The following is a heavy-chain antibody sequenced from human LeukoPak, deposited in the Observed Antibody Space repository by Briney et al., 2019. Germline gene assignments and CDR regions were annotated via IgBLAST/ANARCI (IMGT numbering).Heavy chain of an antibody. CDR3: ARVRYSSGWSFDY. D-gene: IGHD6-19*01. V-gene: IGHV3-53*01. Sequence: GGSLRLSCAASGFTVSSNYMSWVRQAPGKGLEWVSVIYSGGSTYYADSVKGRFTISRDNSKNTLYLRMNSLRAEDTAVYYCARVRYSSGWSFDYWGQGTLVTVSS. CDR1: GFTVSSNY. J-gene: IGHJ4*02. CDR2: IYSGGST.